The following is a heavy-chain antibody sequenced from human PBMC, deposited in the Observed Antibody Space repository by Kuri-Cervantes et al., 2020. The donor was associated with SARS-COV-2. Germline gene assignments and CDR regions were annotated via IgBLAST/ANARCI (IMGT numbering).Heavy chain of an antibody. Sequence: SVKVSCKASGFTFTSSAVQWVRQARGQRLEWIGWIVVGSGNTNYAQKFQERVTITRDMSTSTAYMKLSSLRSEDTAVYYCAALRTYGDYSYYYYGMDVWGQGTTVTVSS. CDR1: GFTFTSSA. CDR3: AALRTYGDYSYYYYGMDV. V-gene: IGHV1-58*01. J-gene: IGHJ6*02. CDR2: IVVGSGNT. D-gene: IGHD4-17*01.